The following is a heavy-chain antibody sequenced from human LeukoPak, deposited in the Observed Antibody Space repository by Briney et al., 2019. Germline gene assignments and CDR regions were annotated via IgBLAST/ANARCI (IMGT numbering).Heavy chain of an antibody. CDR1: GYTFTGYY. CDR3: ARFSRHCSGGTCSRYNWFDP. V-gene: IGHV1-2*02. CDR2: INPNSGGP. J-gene: IGHJ5*02. D-gene: IGHD2-15*01. Sequence: ASVKVSCKASGYTFTGYYIHWVRQAPGQGLEWMGWINPNSGGPNYAQKFQGRVTMTRDTSISTAYMELSRLRSDDTAVYYCARFSRHCSGGTCSRYNWFDPWGQGTLVTVSS.